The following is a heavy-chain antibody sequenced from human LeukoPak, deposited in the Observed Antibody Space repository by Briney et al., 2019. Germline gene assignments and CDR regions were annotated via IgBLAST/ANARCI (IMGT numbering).Heavy chain of an antibody. CDR2: ISSSGSTI. Sequence: GGSLRLSCAASGFTFSDYYMSWIRQAPGKGLEWVSYISSSGSTIYYADSVKGRFTISRDNSKNTLYLQMNSLRAEDTAVYYCARVLSGRGSLYYYYYYMDVWGKGTTVTISS. CDR1: GFTFSDYY. D-gene: IGHD3-10*01. CDR3: ARVLSGRGSLYYYYYYMDV. J-gene: IGHJ6*03. V-gene: IGHV3-11*01.